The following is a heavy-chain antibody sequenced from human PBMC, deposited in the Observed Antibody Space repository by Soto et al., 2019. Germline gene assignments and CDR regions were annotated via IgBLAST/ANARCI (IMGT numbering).Heavy chain of an antibody. CDR3: ARDPSLWFGELHYYYYYGMDV. J-gene: IGHJ6*02. V-gene: IGHV1-18*01. Sequence: ASVKVSCKASGYTFTSYGISWVRQAPGQGLEWMGWISAYNGNTNYAQKLQGRVTMTTDTSTSTAYMELRSLRSDDTAVYYCARDPSLWFGELHYYYYYGMDVWGQGTTVTVS. CDR1: GYTFTSYG. CDR2: ISAYNGNT. D-gene: IGHD3-10*01.